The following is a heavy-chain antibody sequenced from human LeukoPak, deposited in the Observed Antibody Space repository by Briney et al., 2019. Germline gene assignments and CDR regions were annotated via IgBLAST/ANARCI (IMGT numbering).Heavy chain of an antibody. CDR2: IYSGGST. V-gene: IGHV3-66*02. D-gene: IGHD3-22*01. Sequence: PGGSLRLSCAASGFTVSSNYMSWVRQAPGKGLDWVSVIYSGGSTYYADSVKGRFTISRDNSKNTLYLQMNSLRAEDTAVYYCARDPLLDDYYDSSGPADAFDIWGQGTIVTVSS. CDR1: GFTVSSNY. CDR3: ARDPLLDDYYDSSGPADAFDI. J-gene: IGHJ3*02.